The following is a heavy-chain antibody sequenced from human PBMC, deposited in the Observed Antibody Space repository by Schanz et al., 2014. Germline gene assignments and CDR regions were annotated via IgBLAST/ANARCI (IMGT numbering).Heavy chain of an antibody. D-gene: IGHD2-21*02. CDR1: GYTFTSYG. V-gene: IGHV1-18*01. CDR3: AEAEDDMKTDGYARLDP. CDR2: ISAYNGNT. Sequence: QVQLVQSGAEVKKPGASVKVSCKASGYTFTSYGISWVRQAPGQGLEWMGWISAYNGNTKYPQKLQGRVTMTTDTTTSTAKMELRSRRSDDTAVYYCAEAEDDMKTDGYARLDPWGQGTLVNASS. J-gene: IGHJ5*02.